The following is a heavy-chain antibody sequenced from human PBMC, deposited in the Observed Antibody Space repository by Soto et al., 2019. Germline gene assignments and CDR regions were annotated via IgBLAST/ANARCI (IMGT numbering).Heavy chain of an antibody. CDR3: ATRGVGATKGAFDI. Sequence: PSETLSLTCTVSGGSISSYYWSWIRQPPGKGLEWIGYIYYSGSTNYNPSLKSRVTISVDTSKNQFSLKLSSVTAADTAVYYCATRGVGATKGAFDIRGQGTMVTVSS. CDR2: IYYSGST. D-gene: IGHD1-26*01. V-gene: IGHV4-59*01. CDR1: GGSISSYY. J-gene: IGHJ3*02.